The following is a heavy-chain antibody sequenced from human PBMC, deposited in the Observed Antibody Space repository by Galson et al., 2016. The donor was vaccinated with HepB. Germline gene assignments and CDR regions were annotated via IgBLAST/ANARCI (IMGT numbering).Heavy chain of an antibody. Sequence: SLRLSCAVSGFPVSSNYMTWVRQAPGKGPEWVSVIHTCGNTYYADSVKGRFTVSRDNAKNSLYLQMNSLRPEDTAVYYCASGAAGHGSRGQGTTVTVSS. CDR1: GFPVSSNY. CDR2: IHTCGNT. J-gene: IGHJ6*02. V-gene: IGHV3-66*03. D-gene: IGHD6-13*01. CDR3: ASGAAGHGS.